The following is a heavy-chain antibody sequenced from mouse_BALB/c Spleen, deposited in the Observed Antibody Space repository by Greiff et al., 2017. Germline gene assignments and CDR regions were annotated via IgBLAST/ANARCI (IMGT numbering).Heavy chain of an antibody. Sequence: EVKVVQSGGGLVQPGGSRKLSCAASGFTFSSFGMHWVRQGPEKGLEWVAYISRGSSTIYYADTVKGRSTLSRDNPKNTLFLQMASLRSEDTAMFYCASSLTGTDGYALDYWGQGTSVTVAS. CDR2: ISRGSSTI. V-gene: IGHV5-17*02. D-gene: IGHD4-1*01. J-gene: IGHJ4*01. CDR3: ASSLTGTDGYALDY. CDR1: GFTFSSFG.